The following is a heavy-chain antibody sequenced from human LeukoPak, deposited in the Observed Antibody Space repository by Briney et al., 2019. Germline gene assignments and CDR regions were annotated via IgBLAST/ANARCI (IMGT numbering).Heavy chain of an antibody. J-gene: IGHJ4*02. D-gene: IGHD4-23*01. CDR3: AREGGDLRWKNRFDF. CDR2: TSSDGSSK. Sequence: PGGSLRLSCAASKFTFSTFAMHWVRQAPGKGLGWVALTSSDGSSKYYTDSVKGRFTISRDNSKNTLYLQMNSLRAEDTAVYYCAREGGDLRWKNRFDFWGQGTLVTVSS. CDR1: KFTFSTFA. V-gene: IGHV3-30-3*01.